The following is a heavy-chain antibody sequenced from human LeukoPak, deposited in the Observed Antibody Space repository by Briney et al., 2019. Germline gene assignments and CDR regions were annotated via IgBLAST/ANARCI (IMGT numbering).Heavy chain of an antibody. J-gene: IGHJ4*02. V-gene: IGHV1-2*06. Sequence: ASVKVSCKASGYTFTGYYLHWVRQAPGHGLEWMGRINPNSGGTNFAQKFQGRVTMTRDTSISTAYMELSGLRSDDTAVYYCARGQYDSSGYYFESTFTRWGQGTLVTVS. CDR2: INPNSGGT. D-gene: IGHD3-22*01. CDR1: GYTFTGYY. CDR3: ARGQYDSSGYYFESTFTR.